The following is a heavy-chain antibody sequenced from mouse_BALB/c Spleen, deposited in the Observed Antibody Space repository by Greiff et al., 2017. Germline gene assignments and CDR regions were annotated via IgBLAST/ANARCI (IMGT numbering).Heavy chain of an antibody. CDR2: ISYDGSN. CDR1: GYSITSGYY. D-gene: IGHD2-4*01. V-gene: IGHV3-6*02. Sequence: EVKLQESGPGLVKPSQSLSLTCSVTGYSITSGYYWNWIRQFPGNKLEWMGYISYDGSNNYNPSLKNRISITRDTSKNQFFLKLNSVTTEDTATYYCARGIKAWFAYWGQGTLVTVSA. J-gene: IGHJ3*01. CDR3: ARGIKAWFAY.